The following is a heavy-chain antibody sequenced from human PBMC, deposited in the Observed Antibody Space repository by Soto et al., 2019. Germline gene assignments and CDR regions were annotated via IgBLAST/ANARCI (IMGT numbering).Heavy chain of an antibody. CDR2: IYYSGST. Sequence: QLQLQESGPGLVKPSETLSLTCSVSGGSINSSSYFWGWVRQPPGKVLEWIGSIYYSGSTYYNPSLRSRVTISVDTSKNQFSLKLSSVTAADTAVFYCARHYSSGSRNWFDPWGQGTLVTVSS. V-gene: IGHV4-39*01. J-gene: IGHJ5*02. CDR1: GGSINSSSYF. CDR3: ARHYSSGSRNWFDP. D-gene: IGHD6-19*01.